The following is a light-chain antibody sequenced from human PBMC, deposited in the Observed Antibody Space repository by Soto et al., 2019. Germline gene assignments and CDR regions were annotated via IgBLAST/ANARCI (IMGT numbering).Light chain of an antibody. CDR1: SSDVGGSKY. J-gene: IGLJ1*01. CDR2: EVN. V-gene: IGLV2-8*01. CDR3: SSYAGINNLGV. Sequence: QSALTQPPSASGSPGQSVTISCTGTSSDVGGSKYVSWYQQHPGKAPKLMIFEVNKRPSGVPDRFSGSKSGNTASLTVSGLQAEDEADYYCSSYAGINNLGVFGPGTKLTVL.